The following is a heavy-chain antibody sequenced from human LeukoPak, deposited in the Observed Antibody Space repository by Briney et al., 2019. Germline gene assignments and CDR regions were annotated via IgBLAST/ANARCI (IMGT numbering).Heavy chain of an antibody. D-gene: IGHD6-13*01. CDR3: ASASGREAAGYLLGLFEY. CDR2: LYSDGRT. Sequence: GGSLRLSCAASGLSVSNKYMTWVRQAPGKGLEWVSFLYSDGRTYYADSVKGRLTISRDNSRNTLYLQMNSLTAEDTAIYYCASASGREAAGYLLGLFEYWGQGTLVTVSS. J-gene: IGHJ4*02. CDR1: GLSVSNKY. V-gene: IGHV3-53*01.